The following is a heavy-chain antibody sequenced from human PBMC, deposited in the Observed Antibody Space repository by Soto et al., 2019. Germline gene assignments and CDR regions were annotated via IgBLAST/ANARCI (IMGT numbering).Heavy chain of an antibody. V-gene: IGHV3-48*02. D-gene: IGHD3-16*01. J-gene: IGHJ6*02. CDR2: ISSHSRNT. Sequence: EVLVVESGGGLVQPGGWLRLSCTASRFNFSSYSMNWVRQAPGKGQEWVSYISSHSRNTHYADSMKGRFTISRDNARNSLYLQMNSLRDEDTAVYLCATYYVEVYYYGMDVWGQGTTAIVSS. CDR3: ATYYVEVYYYGMDV. CDR1: RFNFSSYS.